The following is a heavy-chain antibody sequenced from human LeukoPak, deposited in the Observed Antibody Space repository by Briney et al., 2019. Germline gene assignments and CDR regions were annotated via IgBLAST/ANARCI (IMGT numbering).Heavy chain of an antibody. CDR2: INHSGST. V-gene: IGHV4-34*01. CDR3: ARGWTWNFPIDY. J-gene: IGHJ4*02. Sequence: SETLSLTCAVYGGSFSGYYWSWIRQPPGKELEWIGEINHSGSTNYNPSLKSRVTISVDTSKNQFSLKLSSVTAADTAVYYCARGWTWNFPIDYWGQGTLVTVSS. CDR1: GGSFSGYY. D-gene: IGHD1-7*01.